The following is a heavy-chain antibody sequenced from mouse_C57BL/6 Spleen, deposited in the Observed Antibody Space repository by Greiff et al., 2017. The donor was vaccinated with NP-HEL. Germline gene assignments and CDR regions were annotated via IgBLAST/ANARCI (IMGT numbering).Heavy chain of an antibody. CDR3: ARGGSQGFDY. CDR2: IDPSDSYT. CDR1: GYTFTSYW. V-gene: IGHV1-69*01. Sequence: QVQLQQPGAELVMPGASVKLSCKASGYTFTSYWMHWVKQRPGQGLEWIGEIDPSDSYTNYNQKFKGKSTLTVDKSSSTAYMQLSSLTSEDSAGYYCARGGSQGFDYWGKGTTLTVSS. J-gene: IGHJ2*01.